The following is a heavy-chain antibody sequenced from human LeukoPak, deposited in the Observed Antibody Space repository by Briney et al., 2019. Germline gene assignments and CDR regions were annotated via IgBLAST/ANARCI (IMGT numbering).Heavy chain of an antibody. V-gene: IGHV4-4*09. CDR2: IYTSGST. J-gene: IGHJ5*02. D-gene: IGHD1-26*01. CDR1: GGSISSCY. CDR3: ARHFVVGATTDWFDP. Sequence: SETLSLTCTVSGGSISSCYWSWIRQPPGKGLEWIGYIYTSGSTNYNPSLKSRVTISVDTSKNQFSLKLSSVTAADTAVYYCARHFVVGATTDWFDPWGQGTLVTVSS.